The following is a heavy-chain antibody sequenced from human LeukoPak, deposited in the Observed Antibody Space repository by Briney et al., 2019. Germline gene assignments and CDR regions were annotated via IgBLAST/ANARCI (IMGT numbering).Heavy chain of an antibody. Sequence: GGSLRLSCAASGFTFSSYAMSWVRQAPGKGLEWVSAISGSGGSTYHADSVKGRFTISRDNAKNSLYLQMNSLRAEDTAVYYCATEIAAAGTNYWGQGTLVTVSS. CDR2: ISGSGGST. D-gene: IGHD6-13*01. V-gene: IGHV3-23*01. CDR1: GFTFSSYA. CDR3: ATEIAAAGTNY. J-gene: IGHJ4*02.